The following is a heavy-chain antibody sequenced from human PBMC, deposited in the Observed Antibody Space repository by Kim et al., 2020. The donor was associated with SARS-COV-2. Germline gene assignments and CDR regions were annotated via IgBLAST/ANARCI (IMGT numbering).Heavy chain of an antibody. D-gene: IGHD3-10*02. V-gene: IGHV3-53*01. CDR3: ARLVFGDLLATTY. Sequence: GGSLRLSCAVSGFTVSRNYMSWVRQAPGRGLESVSVIYSGGDTYYADSVKGRFTISRDNSKNTVYLQINSLRVEDTAVYYCARLVFGDLLATTYWGQGTLVTVSS. CDR1: GFTVSRNY. J-gene: IGHJ4*02. CDR2: IYSGGDT.